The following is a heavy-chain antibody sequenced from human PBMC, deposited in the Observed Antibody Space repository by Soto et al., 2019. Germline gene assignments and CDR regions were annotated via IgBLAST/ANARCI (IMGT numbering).Heavy chain of an antibody. D-gene: IGHD6-13*01. CDR1: GGSISSSSYY. Sequence: QLQLQESAPGLVKPSETLSLTCTVSGGSISSSSYYWGWIRQPPGKGLEWIGSIYYSGSTYYNPSLKSRVTITIDTSKNQFSLKLSSVTAADTAVYYCARLGGIAAAYWGQGTLVTVSS. V-gene: IGHV4-39*01. CDR2: IYYSGST. J-gene: IGHJ4*02. CDR3: ARLGGIAAAY.